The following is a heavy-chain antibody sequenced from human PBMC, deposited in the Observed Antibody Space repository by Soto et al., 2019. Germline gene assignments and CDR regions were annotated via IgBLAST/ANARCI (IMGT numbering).Heavy chain of an antibody. CDR3: ARXXXXIVVVXAAKNWFDP. V-gene: IGHV1-18*01. D-gene: IGHD2-2*01. CDR2: ISAYNGNT. J-gene: IGHJ5*02. CDR1: GYTFTSYG. Sequence: ASVKVSCKASGYTFTSYGISWVRQAPGQGLEKMGWISAYNGNTNYAQKLQGRVTMTTDTSTSTAYMELRSLRSEETAVYYCARXXXXIVVVXAAKNWFDPWXQGXXVXVSS.